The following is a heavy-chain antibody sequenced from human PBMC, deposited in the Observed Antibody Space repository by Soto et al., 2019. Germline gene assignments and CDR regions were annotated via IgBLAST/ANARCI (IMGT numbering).Heavy chain of an antibody. V-gene: IGHV3-30-3*01. J-gene: IGHJ4*02. D-gene: IGHD1-26*01. Sequence: GGSLRLSCAASGFTFSSYAMHWVRQAPGKGLEWVAVISYDGSNKYYADSVKGRFTISRDNSKNTLYLQMNSLRAEDTAVYYCARDGSIVGATRYYFDYWGQGTLVTVSS. CDR3: ARDGSIVGATRYYFDY. CDR2: ISYDGSNK. CDR1: GFTFSSYA.